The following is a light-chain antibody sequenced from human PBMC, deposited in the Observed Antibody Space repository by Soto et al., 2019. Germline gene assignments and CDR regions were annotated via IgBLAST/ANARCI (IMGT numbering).Light chain of an antibody. J-gene: IGLJ1*01. CDR1: SSDFGGYKY. V-gene: IGLV2-14*01. CDR2: EVS. CDR3: FSYTSDSTLYV. Sequence: QSALTQPASVSGSPGQWITISCTGTSSDFGGYKYVSWYQHHPGKAPKLMISEVSNRPSGVSTRFSGSKSGNTASLTISGLQAEGEADYYCFSYTSDSTLYVFGSGTKVTVL.